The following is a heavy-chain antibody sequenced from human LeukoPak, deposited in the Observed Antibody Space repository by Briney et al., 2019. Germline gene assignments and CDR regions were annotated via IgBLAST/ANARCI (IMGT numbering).Heavy chain of an antibody. J-gene: IGHJ6*02. Sequence: GRSLRLSCAASGFTFSSYAMHRVRQAPGKGLEWVAVISYDGSNKYYADSVKGRFTISRDNSKNTLYLQMNSLRAEDTAVYYCARDREMATITQYYYYYGMDVWGQGTTVTVSS. D-gene: IGHD5-24*01. CDR1: GFTFSSYA. CDR2: ISYDGSNK. V-gene: IGHV3-30*04. CDR3: ARDREMATITQYYYYYGMDV.